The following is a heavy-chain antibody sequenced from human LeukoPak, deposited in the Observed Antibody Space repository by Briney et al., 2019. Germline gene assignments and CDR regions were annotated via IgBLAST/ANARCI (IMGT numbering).Heavy chain of an antibody. J-gene: IGHJ6*03. CDR1: GYTFTSYG. Sequence: ASVKVSCKASGYTFTSYGISWVRQAPGQGLEWMGWISAYNGNTNYAQKLQGRVTMTTDTSTSTAYMELRSLRSDDTAVYYCARMLRCSGTSCYSARYYYYMDVWGKGTTVTVSS. D-gene: IGHD2-2*01. CDR2: ISAYNGNT. CDR3: ARMLRCSGTSCYSARYYYYMDV. V-gene: IGHV1-18*01.